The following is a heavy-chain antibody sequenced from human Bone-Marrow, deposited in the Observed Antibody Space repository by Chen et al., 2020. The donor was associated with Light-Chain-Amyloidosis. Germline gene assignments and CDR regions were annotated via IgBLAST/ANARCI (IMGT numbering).Heavy chain of an antibody. CDR2: INPDGGST. Sequence: VKVSCKASGYTFTNHYIHWVRQAPGQGREWMGIINPDGGSTSYAQKFQGRVTMTRDTSATSVYMELSSLRSDDTAVYYCARGPSEVEWGVVKSAFAFDFWGQGTMVTVSS. V-gene: IGHV1-46*01. J-gene: IGHJ3*01. D-gene: IGHD2-21*01. CDR3: ARGPSEVEWGVVKSAFAFDF. CDR1: GYTFTNHY.